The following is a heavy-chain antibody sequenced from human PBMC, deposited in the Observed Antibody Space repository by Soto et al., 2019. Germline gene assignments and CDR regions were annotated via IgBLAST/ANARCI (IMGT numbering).Heavy chain of an antibody. D-gene: IGHD3-10*01. Sequence: GGSLRLSCAASGFTFSSYAMHWVRQAPGKGLEWVAVISYDGSNKYYADSVKGRFTISRDNSKNTLYLQMNSLRAEDTAVYYCARDREVWFGELGYYYYGMDVWGQGTTVTV. CDR1: GFTFSSYA. CDR3: ARDREVWFGELGYYYYGMDV. CDR2: ISYDGSNK. J-gene: IGHJ6*02. V-gene: IGHV3-30-3*01.